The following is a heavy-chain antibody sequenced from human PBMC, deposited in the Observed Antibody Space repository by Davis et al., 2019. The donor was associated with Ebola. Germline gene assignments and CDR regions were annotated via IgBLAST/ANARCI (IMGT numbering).Heavy chain of an antibody. CDR3: ARCPYYYDTSGPDY. J-gene: IGHJ4*02. Sequence: GESLKISCAASGFTFSSYAMHWVRQAPGKGLEWVAVISYDGSNKYYADSVKGRFTISRDNSKNTLYLQMNSLRAEDTAVYYCARCPYYYDTSGPDYWGQGTLVTVSS. CDR2: ISYDGSNK. D-gene: IGHD3-22*01. CDR1: GFTFSSYA. V-gene: IGHV3-30-3*01.